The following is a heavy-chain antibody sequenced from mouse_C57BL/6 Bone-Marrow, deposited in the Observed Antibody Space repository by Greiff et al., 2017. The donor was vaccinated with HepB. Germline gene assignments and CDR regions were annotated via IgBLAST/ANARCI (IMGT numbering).Heavy chain of an antibody. Sequence: VQLQQSGPELVKPGASVKISCKASGYSFTGYYMHWVKQSSEKSLEWIGEINPSTGGTSYNQKFKGKATLTVDKSSSTAYMQLKSLTSEDSAVYYCAREDCYFDFWGTGTTVTVSS. CDR3: AREDCYFDF. CDR1: GYSFTGYY. V-gene: IGHV1-43*01. J-gene: IGHJ1*03. CDR2: INPSTGGT.